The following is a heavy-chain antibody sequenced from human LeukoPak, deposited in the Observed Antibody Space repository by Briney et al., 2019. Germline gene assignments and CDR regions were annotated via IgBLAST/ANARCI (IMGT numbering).Heavy chain of an antibody. J-gene: IGHJ3*02. CDR3: ARGVGPKGERYNWNAPAI. CDR2: LKQDGSEK. CDR1: GFTFSSYW. D-gene: IGHD1-1*01. Sequence: GGSLTLSCAASGFTFSSYWMSWVRQAPGKGLEWVANLKQDGSEKYYVDSVKGRFTIYRDNAKNSLYLQMNSLRAEDTAVYYCARGVGPKGERYNWNAPAIWGQGTMVTVSS. V-gene: IGHV3-7*01.